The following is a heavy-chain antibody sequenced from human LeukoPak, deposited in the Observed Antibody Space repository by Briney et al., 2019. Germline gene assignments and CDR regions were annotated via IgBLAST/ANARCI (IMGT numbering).Heavy chain of an antibody. V-gene: IGHV4-59*08. D-gene: IGHD6-19*01. CDR2: IYYSGST. CDR3: ARRYSSGWYFDY. J-gene: IGHJ4*02. Sequence: SETLSLTCTVSGDSISNYYWNWIRQPPGKGLEWIGYIYYSGSTDYNPSLKSRVSMSVDTSKNQFSLKLSSVTAADTAVYYCARRYSSGWYFDYWGQGTLVTVSS. CDR1: GDSISNYY.